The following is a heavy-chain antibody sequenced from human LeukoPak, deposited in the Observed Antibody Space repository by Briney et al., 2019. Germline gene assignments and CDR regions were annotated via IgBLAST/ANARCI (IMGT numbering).Heavy chain of an antibody. CDR3: ARAYCGGDCPFDY. V-gene: IGHV4-31*03. CDR2: IYYSGST. CDR1: GGSISSGGYY. D-gene: IGHD2-21*02. Sequence: SETLSLTCTVSGGSISSGGYYWSWIRQHPGKGLEWIGYIYYSGSTHYNPSLKSRVTISVDTSKNQFSLKLSSVTAADTAVYYCARAYCGGDCPFDYWGQGTLVTVSS. J-gene: IGHJ4*02.